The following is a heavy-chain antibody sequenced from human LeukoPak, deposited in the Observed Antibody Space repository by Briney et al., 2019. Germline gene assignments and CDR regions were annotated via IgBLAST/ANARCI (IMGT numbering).Heavy chain of an antibody. CDR2: IYTSGST. D-gene: IGHD3-10*01. Sequence: SETLSLTCAVYGGSFSGYYWSWIRQPAGKGLEWIGRIYTSGSTNYNPSLKSRVTMSVDTSKNQFSLKLSSVTAADTAVYYCARGRGSENVNWFDPWGQGTLVTVSS. J-gene: IGHJ5*02. CDR3: ARGRGSENVNWFDP. V-gene: IGHV4-59*10. CDR1: GGSFSGYY.